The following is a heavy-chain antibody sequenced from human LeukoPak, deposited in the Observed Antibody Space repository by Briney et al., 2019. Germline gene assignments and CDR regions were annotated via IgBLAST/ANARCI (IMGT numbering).Heavy chain of an antibody. CDR3: ASPYGPSHYYYYGMDV. Sequence: ASVKVSCKASGGTFSSYAISWVRQAPGQGLEWMGRIIPILGIANYAQKFQGRVTITADKSTSTAYMELSSLRSEDTAVYYCASPYGPSHYYYYGMDVWGQGTLVTVSS. CDR2: IIPILGIA. J-gene: IGHJ6*02. V-gene: IGHV1-69*04. D-gene: IGHD4-17*01. CDR1: GGTFSSYA.